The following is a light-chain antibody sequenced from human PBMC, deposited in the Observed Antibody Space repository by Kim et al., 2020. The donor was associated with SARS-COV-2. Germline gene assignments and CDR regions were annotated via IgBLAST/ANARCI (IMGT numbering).Light chain of an antibody. J-gene: IGKJ1*01. CDR3: MQALHSPT. CDR2: LGS. Sequence: QPPSIACTSSQSLQQSDVHNDLDWNLKNPGQSPQPLSSLGSHWASGVPDRFSGRGLGTDFTLKISRVEAEDVGLYYCMQALHSPTFGQGTKGDIK. CDR1: QSLQQSDVHND. V-gene: IGKV2-28*01.